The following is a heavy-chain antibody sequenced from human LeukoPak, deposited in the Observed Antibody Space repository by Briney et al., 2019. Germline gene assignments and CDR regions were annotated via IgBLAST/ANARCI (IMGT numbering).Heavy chain of an antibody. J-gene: IGHJ4*02. Sequence: PGGSLRLSCAASGFTFSSYEVNWVRQAPGKGLEWVSYISSSGSTIYYADSVTGRFTISRDNAKNSLYLRLNGLRAEDTAVYYCASLDIAAAEYYFYYWGQGTLVTLSS. CDR2: ISSSGSTI. V-gene: IGHV3-48*03. D-gene: IGHD6-13*01. CDR3: ASLDIAAAEYYFYY. CDR1: GFTFSSYE.